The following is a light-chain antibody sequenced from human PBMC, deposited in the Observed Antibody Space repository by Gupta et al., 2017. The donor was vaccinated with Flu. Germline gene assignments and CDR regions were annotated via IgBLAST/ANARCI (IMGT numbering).Light chain of an antibody. J-gene: IGLJ2*01. V-gene: IGLV1-51*01. CDR1: NIVNGY. CDR3: STWDGTGNDMV. Sequence: NIVNGYISWYRQHPEPAPELLIYINDERHSAIPDRFSVSSSGTSATLGMTGLQTGDEDSYFYSTWDGTGNDMVFGAGTNLTVL. CDR2: IND.